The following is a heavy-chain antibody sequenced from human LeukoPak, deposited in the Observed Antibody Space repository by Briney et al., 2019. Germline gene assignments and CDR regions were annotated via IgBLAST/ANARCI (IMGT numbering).Heavy chain of an antibody. CDR2: IIPIFGTA. CDR1: GGTFSSYA. D-gene: IGHD2-2*01. Sequence: ASVKVSCKASGGTFSSYAISWVRQAPGQGLEWMGGIIPIFGTANYAQKFQGRVTITADESTGTAYMELSSLRSEDTAVYYCAREDIVVNTLHYWGQGTLVTVSS. V-gene: IGHV1-69*13. J-gene: IGHJ4*02. CDR3: AREDIVVNTLHY.